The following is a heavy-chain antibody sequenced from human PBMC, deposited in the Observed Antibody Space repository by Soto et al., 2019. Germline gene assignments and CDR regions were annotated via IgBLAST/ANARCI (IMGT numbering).Heavy chain of an antibody. CDR1: EYSDCNDSAG. D-gene: IGHD3-3*01. V-gene: IGHV6-1*01. CDR2: TYYKSRWYY. J-gene: IGHJ6*03. CDR3: SKGSWDDVSGHYYMDV. Sequence: QTHSLTSAMSEYSDCNDSAGSDWGRQTPSRGLEWLGRTYYKSRWYYNSAVSVKSRITINPHTSKNQFSLKLNSVTHEDTAVYYCSKGSWDDVSGHYYMDVWGKGTTVTVSS.